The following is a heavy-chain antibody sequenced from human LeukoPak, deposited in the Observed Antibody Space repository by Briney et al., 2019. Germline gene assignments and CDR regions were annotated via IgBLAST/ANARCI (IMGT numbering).Heavy chain of an antibody. CDR2: ISSSSSYI. Sequence: GGSLRLSCAASGFTFSSYSMNWVRQAPGKGLEWVSSISSSSSYIYYADSVKGRFTISRGNAKNSLYLQMNSLRAEDTAVYYCASLTSSSSGYYQVYWGQGTLVTVSS. CDR1: GFTFSSYS. J-gene: IGHJ4*02. D-gene: IGHD3-22*01. CDR3: ASLTSSSSGYYQVY. V-gene: IGHV3-21*01.